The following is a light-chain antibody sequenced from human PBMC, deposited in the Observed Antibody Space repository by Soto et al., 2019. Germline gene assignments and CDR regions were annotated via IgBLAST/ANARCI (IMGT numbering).Light chain of an antibody. CDR3: HQYNSYSWT. CDR2: DTS. V-gene: IGKV1-5*01. J-gene: IGKJ1*01. CDR1: DNIHRW. Sequence: DVQMAQSPSTLSASLGDRVTITCRASDNIHRWLAWYQQKQGEAARLLIYDTSTLKSGVPSRFSGSGSGTEFNLTIGDLQPDDFATYFCHQYNSYSWTFGQATKVDIK.